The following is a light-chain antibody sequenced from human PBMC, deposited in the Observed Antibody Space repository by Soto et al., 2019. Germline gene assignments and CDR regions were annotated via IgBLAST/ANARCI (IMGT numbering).Light chain of an antibody. CDR2: NTN. J-gene: IGLJ1*01. V-gene: IGLV8-61*01. CDR1: SDSVSASHF. Sequence: QTVVTQEPSFSVSPGGTITLTCGLSSDSVSASHFPSWYQQTPGQAPRTLIYNTNTRSSGVPDRFSGSKSGTSASLAISGLQPEDEADYYCAAWDDSLNALFGTGTKVTVL. CDR3: AAWDDSLNAL.